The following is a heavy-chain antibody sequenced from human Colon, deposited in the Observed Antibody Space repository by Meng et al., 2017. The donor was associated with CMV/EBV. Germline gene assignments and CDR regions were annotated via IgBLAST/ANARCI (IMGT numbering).Heavy chain of an antibody. Sequence: QITLKESGPTLVQPTQTLTLTCTFSGFSLTNKLNSLGWIRQSPGKALEWLALIHGDDTEQYSPSLQSRLSATRDTSKNQVVLTLTDMDPVDTATYYCVHRYSSSSGEVSWGQGTLVTVSS. D-gene: IGHD6-6*01. J-gene: IGHJ5*02. CDR1: GFSLTNKLNS. V-gene: IGHV2-5*02. CDR3: VHRYSSSSGEVS. CDR2: IHGDDTE.